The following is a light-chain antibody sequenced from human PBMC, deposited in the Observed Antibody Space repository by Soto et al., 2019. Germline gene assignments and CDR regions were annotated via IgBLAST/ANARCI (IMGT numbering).Light chain of an antibody. CDR1: QDIRKD. J-gene: IGKJ2*01. V-gene: IGKV1-6*01. Sequence: IQMTQSPSSLSASVGDRVTITCRASQDIRKDLAWYQQKPGKAPQILIYGASTLQTGVASRFSGSGSATDFTLTISSLQPEDSAAYYCLQDYNYPFTLGQGTKVDIK. CDR2: GAS. CDR3: LQDYNYPFT.